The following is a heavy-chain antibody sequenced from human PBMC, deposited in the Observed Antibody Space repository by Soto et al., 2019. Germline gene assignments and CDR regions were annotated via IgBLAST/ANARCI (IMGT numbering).Heavy chain of an antibody. Sequence: VLPMRLPCAVSGITLGGAAMRWVRQASGKGLEWVGRIRSKANSYATAYAASVKGRFTISRDDSKNTAYLQMNSLKTEDTAVYYCTSPTDDYGDYYFDYWGQGTLVTVSS. CDR2: IRSKANSYAT. CDR1: GITLGGAA. V-gene: IGHV3-73*01. J-gene: IGHJ4*02. D-gene: IGHD4-17*01. CDR3: TSPTDDYGDYYFDY.